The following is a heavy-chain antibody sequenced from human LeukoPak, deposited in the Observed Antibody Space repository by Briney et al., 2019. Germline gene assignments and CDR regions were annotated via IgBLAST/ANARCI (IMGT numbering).Heavy chain of an antibody. CDR3: AREDIVVVPAPYGMDV. CDR1: GYTFTGYY. CDR2: INPNSGGT. J-gene: IGHJ6*02. V-gene: IGHV1-2*02. D-gene: IGHD2-2*01. Sequence: ASVKVSCKASGYTFTGYYMHWVHQAPGQGLEWMGWINPNSGGTNYAQKFQGRVTMTRDTSISTAYMELSRLRSDDTAVYYCAREDIVVVPAPYGMDVWGQGTTVTVSS.